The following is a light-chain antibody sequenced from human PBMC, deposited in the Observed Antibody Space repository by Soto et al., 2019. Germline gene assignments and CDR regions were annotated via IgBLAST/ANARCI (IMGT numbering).Light chain of an antibody. V-gene: IGKV3-15*01. CDR2: GAS. Sequence: EIVMTQSPATLSVSPGERATLSCRASQSVSSNLAWFQQKPGQAPRLLIYGASTRATGIPARITGSGSGTEFTLTISSLQSEDFAVYYCQQYGDSPRSFGQGTKVEIK. J-gene: IGKJ1*01. CDR3: QQYGDSPRS. CDR1: QSVSSN.